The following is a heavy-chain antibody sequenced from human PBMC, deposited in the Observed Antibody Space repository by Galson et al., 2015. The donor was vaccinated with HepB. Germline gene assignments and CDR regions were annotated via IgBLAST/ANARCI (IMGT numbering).Heavy chain of an antibody. CDR1: GFSFNTFI. CDR2: IWSDGSSP. J-gene: IGHJ4*02. CDR3: ARDVVDDIDNDDYSSAAGY. Sequence: SLRLSCAASGFSFNTFIMHWVRQAPGRGLERVALIWSDGSSPYYGDSVRGRFTISRDNSKNMLYLQMNNLRVADTAIYYCARDVVDDIDNDDYSSAAGYWGQGTLVTVSS. D-gene: IGHD4-17*01. V-gene: IGHV3-33*01.